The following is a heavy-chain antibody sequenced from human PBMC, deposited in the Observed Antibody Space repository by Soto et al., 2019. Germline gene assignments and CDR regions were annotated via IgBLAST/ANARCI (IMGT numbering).Heavy chain of an antibody. CDR1: GFTFSNYW. Sequence: GSLRLSSASSGFTFSNYWMHWVRQAPKKRLVWVSRISSDGSTTTYADSVKGRFTISRDNAKNTLYLQMNSLRAEDTAVYYCIIDSFDSESYRSVTLDYWRQGPQVTVSA. V-gene: IGHV3-74*01. J-gene: IGHJ4*02. D-gene: IGHD3-10*01. CDR2: ISSDGSTT. CDR3: IIDSFDSESYRSVTLDY.